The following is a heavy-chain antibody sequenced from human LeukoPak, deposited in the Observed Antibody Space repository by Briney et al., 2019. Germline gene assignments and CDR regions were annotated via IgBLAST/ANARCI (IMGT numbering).Heavy chain of an antibody. CDR2: ISYDGSNK. D-gene: IGHD6-19*01. CDR3: ASLAVAGLLSNYYYGMDV. CDR1: GFTLSSYA. V-gene: IGHV3-30*04. Sequence: GGSLRLLCAVSGFTLSSYAMQWVRQAPGKGLEWVAVISYDGSNKQYADSVKGGFTISRDNSKNTLYLQMNRLRDEDTAVYYCASLAVAGLLSNYYYGMDVWGQGTTVTVSS. J-gene: IGHJ6*02.